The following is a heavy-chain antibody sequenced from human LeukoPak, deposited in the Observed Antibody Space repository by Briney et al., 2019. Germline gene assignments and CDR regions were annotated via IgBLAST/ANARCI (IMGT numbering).Heavy chain of an antibody. J-gene: IGHJ4*02. Sequence: SETLSLTRAVFGGSFSGYNWNWLRQPPREGLEWIGEINHSGSTNYNPSLRSRVTISLDTSKNQFSLKLSSVTAADTAVYYCARGVYTEMSTIMGHFDRWGRGTPVAVSS. CDR2: INHSGST. V-gene: IGHV4-34*01. CDR3: ARGVYTEMSTIMGHFDR. D-gene: IGHD5-24*01. CDR1: GGSFSGYN.